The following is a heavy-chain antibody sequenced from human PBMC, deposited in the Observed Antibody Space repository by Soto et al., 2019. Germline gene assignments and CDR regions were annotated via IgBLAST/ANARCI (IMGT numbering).Heavy chain of an antibody. Sequence: PSETLSLTCTVSGGSISSGGYYWSWIRQHPGKGLEWIGYIYYSGSTYYNPSLKSRVTISVDTSKNQFSLKLSSVTAADTAVYYCARVGSDYTPYYYGMDVWGQGTTVTVS. V-gene: IGHV4-31*03. D-gene: IGHD4-4*01. J-gene: IGHJ6*02. CDR2: IYYSGST. CDR3: ARVGSDYTPYYYGMDV. CDR1: GGSISSGGYY.